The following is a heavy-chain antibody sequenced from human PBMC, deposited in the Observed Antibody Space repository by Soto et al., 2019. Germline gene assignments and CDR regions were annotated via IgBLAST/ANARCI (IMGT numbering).Heavy chain of an antibody. Sequence: QVQLVESGGGVVQPGRSLRLSCAASGFTFSSYAMHWVRQAPGKGLEWVAVISYDGSNKYYADSVKGRFTISRDNSKNTLYLQMNSLRAEDTAVYYCARDYGDYGQLDYRGQGTLVTVSS. CDR3: ARDYGDYGQLDY. V-gene: IGHV3-30-3*01. CDR2: ISYDGSNK. J-gene: IGHJ4*02. D-gene: IGHD4-17*01. CDR1: GFTFSSYA.